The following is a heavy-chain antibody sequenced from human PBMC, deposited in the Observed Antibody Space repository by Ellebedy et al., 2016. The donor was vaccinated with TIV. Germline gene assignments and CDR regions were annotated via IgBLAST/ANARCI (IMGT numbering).Heavy chain of an antibody. D-gene: IGHD6-19*01. CDR3: ARDLEAVAEGDY. V-gene: IGHV3-30*04. CDR1: GFTFSSYA. CDR2: ISYDGRNK. J-gene: IGHJ4*02. Sequence: PGGSLRLSCAASGFTFSSYAMHRVRQAPGKGLEWVAVISYDGRNKYYADSVKGRFTISRGNSKNTLYLQMNSLGAEDTAVYYCARDLEAVAEGDYWGQGTMVTVSS.